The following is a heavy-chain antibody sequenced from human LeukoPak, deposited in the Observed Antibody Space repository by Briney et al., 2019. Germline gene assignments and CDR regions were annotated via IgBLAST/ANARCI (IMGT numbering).Heavy chain of an antibody. D-gene: IGHD3-3*01. CDR2: IYPGDSDT. CDR3: ARQRRFLEWLPPPYDAFDI. J-gene: IGHJ3*02. V-gene: IGHV5-51*01. CDR1: GYSFTSYW. Sequence: GESLKISCKGSGYSFTSYWIGWVRQMPGKGLEWMGIIYPGDSDTRYSPSSQGQVTISADKSISTAYLQWSSLKASDTAMYYCARQRRFLEWLPPPYDAFDIWAKGQWSPSLQ.